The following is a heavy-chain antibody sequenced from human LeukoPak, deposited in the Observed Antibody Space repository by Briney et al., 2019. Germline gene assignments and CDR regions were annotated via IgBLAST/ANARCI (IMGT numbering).Heavy chain of an antibody. V-gene: IGHV1-69*13. CDR3: ASLGSGSSYYYYYMDV. D-gene: IGHD3-10*02. J-gene: IGHJ6*03. Sequence: SVKVSCKASGGTFSSYAISWVRQAPRQGLEWMGGIIPIFGTANCAQKFQGRVTITADESTSTAYMELSSLRSEDTAVYYCASLGSGSSYYYYYMDVWGKGTTVTVSS. CDR1: GGTFSSYA. CDR2: IIPIFGTA.